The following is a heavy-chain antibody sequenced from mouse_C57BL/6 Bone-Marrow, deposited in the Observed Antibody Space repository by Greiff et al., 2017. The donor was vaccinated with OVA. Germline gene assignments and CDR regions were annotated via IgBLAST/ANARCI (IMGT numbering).Heavy chain of an antibody. D-gene: IGHD2-4*01. V-gene: IGHV1-47*01. CDR1: GYTFTTYP. CDR3: ARGGDYDDYFDY. J-gene: IGHJ2*01. CDR2: FHPYNDDT. Sequence: VQLVESGAELVKPGASVKMSCKASGYTFTTYPIEWMKQNHGKSLEWIGNFHPYNDDTKYNEKFKGKATLTVEKSSSTVYLELSRLTSDDSAVYYCARGGDYDDYFDYWGQGTTLTVSS.